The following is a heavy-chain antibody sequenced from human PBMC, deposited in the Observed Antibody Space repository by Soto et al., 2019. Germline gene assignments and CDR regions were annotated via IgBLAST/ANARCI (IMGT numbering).Heavy chain of an antibody. CDR3: AGDARRATTRWGLNY. V-gene: IGHV4-39*02. J-gene: IGHJ4*02. Sequence: SETLSLTCTVSGGSISSSSYYWGWIRQPPGKGLEWIGRFYYSGSTYYNPSLKSRVTISVDTSKNQFSLKLSSVTAAAKAVYYCAGDARRATTRWGLNYWGQGTLVTVSS. CDR2: FYYSGST. D-gene: IGHD4-17*01. CDR1: GGSISSSSYY.